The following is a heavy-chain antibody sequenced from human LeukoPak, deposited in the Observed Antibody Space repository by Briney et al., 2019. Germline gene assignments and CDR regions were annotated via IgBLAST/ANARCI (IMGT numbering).Heavy chain of an antibody. J-gene: IGHJ4*02. Sequence: GGSLRLSCAASGFTFSSYGMHWVRQAPGKGLDWVAVISNDGSKEFYADSVKGRFTISRDNSNNTLFLQMNSLGPEDTAVYYCAKPRGYNYEYYFHYWGQGTLVTVSS. CDR2: ISNDGSKE. CDR1: GFTFSSYG. D-gene: IGHD5-18*01. CDR3: AKPRGYNYEYYFHY. V-gene: IGHV3-30*18.